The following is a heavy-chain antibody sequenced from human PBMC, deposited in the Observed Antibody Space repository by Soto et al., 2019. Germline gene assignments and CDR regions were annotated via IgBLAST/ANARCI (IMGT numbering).Heavy chain of an antibody. CDR3: ARGAYRAYYLDH. D-gene: IGHD3-10*01. CDR2: IKGDESDT. CDR1: GFSFSTYW. V-gene: IGHV3-74*01. J-gene: IGHJ4*02. Sequence: EVQLVESGGGLVQPGGSLRLSCAAYGFSFSTYWMHWVRQAPGKGLVWVSRIKGDESDTNYADSVKGRFTISRDNAQNTLYLQMSSLRAEDTAIYYCARGAYRAYYLDHWGQGALVTIS.